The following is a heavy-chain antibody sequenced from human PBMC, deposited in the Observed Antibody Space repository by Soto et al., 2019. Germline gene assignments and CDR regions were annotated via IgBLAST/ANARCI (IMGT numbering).Heavy chain of an antibody. Sequence: SWIRQAPGKGLEWLAYISGSGSTTYYTDSVKGRFAISRDSARTSLYLQINSLRVEDSAVYYCARSSLTYFEFWGQGTLVTVSS. J-gene: IGHJ4*02. V-gene: IGHV3-11*01. CDR2: ISGSGSTT. CDR3: ARSSLTYFEF.